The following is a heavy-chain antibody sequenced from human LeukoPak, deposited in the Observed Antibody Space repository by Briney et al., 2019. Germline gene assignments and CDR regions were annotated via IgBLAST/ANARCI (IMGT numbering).Heavy chain of an antibody. V-gene: IGHV1-2*02. Sequence: ASVKVSCKASGYTFTGYYMHWVRQAPGQGLEWMGWINPNSGGTNYAQKFQGRVTMTRDTSISTAYTELSRLRSDDTAVYYCARGYDFWSGYPNNWFDPWGQGTLVTVSS. CDR1: GYTFTGYY. CDR3: ARGYDFWSGYPNNWFDP. J-gene: IGHJ5*02. D-gene: IGHD3-3*01. CDR2: INPNSGGT.